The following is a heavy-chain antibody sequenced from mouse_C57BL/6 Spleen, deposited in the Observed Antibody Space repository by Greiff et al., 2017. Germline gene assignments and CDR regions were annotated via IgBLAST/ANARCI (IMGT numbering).Heavy chain of an antibody. CDR2: IYPGSGST. Sequence: QVQLQQPGAELVKPGASVKMSCKASGYTFTSYWITWVKQRPGQGLEWIGDIYPGSGSTNYNEKFKSKATLTVDTSSSTAYMQLSSLTSEDSAVYYCARSVYYPRDSSDYWGQGTSVTVSS. CDR3: ARSVYYPRDSSDY. D-gene: IGHD2-1*01. J-gene: IGHJ4*01. CDR1: GYTFTSYW. V-gene: IGHV1-55*01.